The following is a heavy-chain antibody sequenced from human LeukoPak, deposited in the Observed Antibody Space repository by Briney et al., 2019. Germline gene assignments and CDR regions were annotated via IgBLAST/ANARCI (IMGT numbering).Heavy chain of an antibody. CDR3: ARGTTGTLETLDY. D-gene: IGHD1-1*01. CDR2: IYYSGST. V-gene: IGHV4-39*01. J-gene: IGHJ4*02. CDR1: GGSISSSSYY. Sequence: SETLSLTCTVSGGSISSSSYYWGWIRQPPGKGLEWIGSIYYSGSTYYNPSLKGRVTISVDTSKNQFSLKLSSVTAADTAVYYCARGTTGTLETLDYWGQGTLVTVSS.